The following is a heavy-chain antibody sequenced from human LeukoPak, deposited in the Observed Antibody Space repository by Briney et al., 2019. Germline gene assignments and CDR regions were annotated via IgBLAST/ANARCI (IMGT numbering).Heavy chain of an antibody. Sequence: PGGSLRLSCEASGFTFSTGAMTCVRQGPGEGLEWVSAISDTRTYYADAVKGRFTISRDNAKNTVFLQMNSLRAEDTAVYYCVKEHVDRAFTRSFEIWGQGTVVTVSS. CDR2: ISDTRT. J-gene: IGHJ3*02. V-gene: IGHV3-23*01. D-gene: IGHD3-10*01. CDR1: GFTFSTGA. CDR3: VKEHVDRAFTRSFEI.